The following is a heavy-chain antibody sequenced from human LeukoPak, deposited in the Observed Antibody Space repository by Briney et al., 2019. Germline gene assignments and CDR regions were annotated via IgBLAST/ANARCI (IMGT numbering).Heavy chain of an antibody. J-gene: IGHJ4*02. CDR1: GFTFSNFE. Sequence: GGSLRLSCAASGFTFSNFEMNWVRQIPGKGLEWLSFITRSSRIIYYADSVKGRFTISRDNANNSLHLQMNSLRAEDTAVYYCARVDPGSYLMFYYVDFWGQGTLVTVSS. CDR2: ITRSSRII. D-gene: IGHD3-10*01. V-gene: IGHV3-48*01. CDR3: ARVDPGSYLMFYYVDF.